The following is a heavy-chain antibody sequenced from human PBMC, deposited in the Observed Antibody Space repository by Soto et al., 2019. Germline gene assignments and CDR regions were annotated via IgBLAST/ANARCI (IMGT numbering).Heavy chain of an antibody. CDR1: GYTFTSYA. Sequence: ASVKVSCKASGYTFTSYAMHWVRQAPGQRLEWMGWINAGNGNTKYSQKFQGRVTITRDTSASTAYMELSSLRSEDTAVYYCASLCRYCSGGSCYLDGMDVWGQGTTVTVSS. J-gene: IGHJ6*02. D-gene: IGHD2-15*01. CDR3: ASLCRYCSGGSCYLDGMDV. CDR2: INAGNGNT. V-gene: IGHV1-3*01.